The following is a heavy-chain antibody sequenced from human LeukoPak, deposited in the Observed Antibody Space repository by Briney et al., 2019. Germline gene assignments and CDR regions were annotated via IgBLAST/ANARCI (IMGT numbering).Heavy chain of an antibody. J-gene: IGHJ4*02. CDR1: GDSVSSKSVS. CDR3: VRDFNWAFDY. CDR2: TRYRSTWNT. D-gene: IGHD3-16*01. V-gene: IGHV6-1*01. Sequence: SQTLSLTCAISGDSVSSKSVSWSWMRQSPSRGLEYLGRTRYRSTWNTFYSLSVEGRITINADTSSNEASLRLSSVTPEDTALYYCVRDFNWAFDYWGQGTLVTVSS.